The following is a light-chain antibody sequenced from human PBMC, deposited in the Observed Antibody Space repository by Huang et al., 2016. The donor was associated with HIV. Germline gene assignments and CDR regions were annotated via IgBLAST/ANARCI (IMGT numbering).Light chain of an antibody. CDR2: LGS. V-gene: IGKV2-28*01. CDR3: MQALQTPYT. J-gene: IGKJ2*01. Sequence: PQLMIYLGSDRASGVPYRFSGSGSGTDFTLKISRVETEDVGVYYCMQALQTPYTFGQGTKLEIK.